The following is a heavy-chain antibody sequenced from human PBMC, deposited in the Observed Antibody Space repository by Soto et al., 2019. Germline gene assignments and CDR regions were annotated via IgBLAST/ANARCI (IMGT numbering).Heavy chain of an antibody. V-gene: IGHV4-59*01. CDR3: ARALANWGTYYFDY. J-gene: IGHJ4*02. CDR1: GGSISSYY. CDR2: IYYSGST. Sequence: SETLSLTCTVSGGSISSYYWSWIRQPPGKGLEWIGYIYYSGSTNYNPSLKSRVTISVDTSKNQFSLKLSSVTAADTAVYYCARALANWGTYYFDYWGQGTLVTVSS. D-gene: IGHD7-27*01.